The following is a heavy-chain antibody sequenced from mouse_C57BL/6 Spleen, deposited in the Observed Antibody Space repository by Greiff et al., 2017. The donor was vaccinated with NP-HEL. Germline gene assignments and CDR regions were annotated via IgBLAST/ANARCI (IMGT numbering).Heavy chain of an antibody. CDR1: GYTFTSYW. Sequence: VQLQQSGAELAKPGASVKLSCKASGYTFTSYWMHWVKQRPGQGLEWIGYINPSSGYTKYNQTFKDKATLTADKSSSTAYMQLSSLTYEDSAVDYCAREREKLGLFDYWGQGTTLTVSS. D-gene: IGHD4-1*01. CDR2: INPSSGYT. CDR3: AREREKLGLFDY. J-gene: IGHJ2*01. V-gene: IGHV1-7*01.